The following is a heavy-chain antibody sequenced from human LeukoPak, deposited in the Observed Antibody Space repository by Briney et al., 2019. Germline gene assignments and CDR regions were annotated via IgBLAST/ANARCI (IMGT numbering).Heavy chain of an antibody. CDR3: TRYNNDHFDY. CDR2: IAYDGSTA. CDR1: GFTFSSYG. D-gene: IGHD1-14*01. J-gene: IGHJ4*02. Sequence: GGSLRLSCAASGFTFSSYGMHWVRQTPGKGLEWVAVIAYDGSTAFYADSVKGRFTISRDNSKNTMSVQMDDLRAEDTAVYYCTRYNNDHFDYWGQGTLVTVSS. V-gene: IGHV3-33*08.